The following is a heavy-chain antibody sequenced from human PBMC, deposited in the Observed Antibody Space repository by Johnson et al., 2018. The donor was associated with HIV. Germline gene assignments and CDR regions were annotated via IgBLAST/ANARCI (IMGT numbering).Heavy chain of an antibody. CDR2: IRYDGSNK. CDR3: ARANRGRNDAFDI. J-gene: IGHJ3*02. V-gene: IGHV3-30*02. CDR1: GFTFSSYG. D-gene: IGHD2-15*01. Sequence: QVQLVESGGGVVQPGGSLRLSCAASGFTFSSYGMHWVRQAPGKGLEWVAFIRYDGSNKYYADSVKGRFTISRENAKNSLYLQMNSLRAGDTAVYYCARANRGRNDAFDIWGQGTMVTVSS.